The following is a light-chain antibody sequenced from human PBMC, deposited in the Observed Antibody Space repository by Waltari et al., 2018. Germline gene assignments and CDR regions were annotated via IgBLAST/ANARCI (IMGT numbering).Light chain of an antibody. CDR2: GAS. CDR1: QTVRTTY. V-gene: IGKV3-20*01. CDR3: QQYDISPLT. Sequence: EIVLTQSPGNLSLSPGERATLSCRASQTVRTTYLAWYQQKPGQAPTLLIYGASSRATGIPDRFSGSGSGTDVSRTISSLEPEDFAVYCCQQYDISPLTFGGGTKVEIK. J-gene: IGKJ4*01.